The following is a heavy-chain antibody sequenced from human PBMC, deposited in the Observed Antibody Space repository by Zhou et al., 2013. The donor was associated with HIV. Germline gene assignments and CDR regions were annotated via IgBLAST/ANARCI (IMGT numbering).Heavy chain of an antibody. CDR2: IIPLFGTA. V-gene: IGHV1-69*05. D-gene: IGHD6-13*01. CDR3: ARGHAAAAAXFDY. Sequence: QVQLEQSGAEVKKPGSSVRVSCKASGGTLSTYAISWVRQAPGQGLEWMGGIIPLFGTANYAQKFQGRVTITTDESTSTAYMELSSLRSEDTAVYYCARGHAAAAAXFDYWGQGTLVTVSS. J-gene: IGHJ4*02. CDR1: GGTLSTYA.